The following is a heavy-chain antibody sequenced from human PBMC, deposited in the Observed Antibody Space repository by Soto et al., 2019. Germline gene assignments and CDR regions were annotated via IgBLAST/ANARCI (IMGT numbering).Heavy chain of an antibody. J-gene: IGHJ4*02. CDR3: AKDRDYPRDYFHY. D-gene: IGHD3-10*01. CDR2: ISANGQGI. V-gene: IGHV3-23*01. CDR1: GFTFNNYA. Sequence: GGSLRLSCAASGFTFNNYAMSWVRQAPGKGLEWVSAISANGQGIYYADSVKGRFIISRDNSKNTVFLHMDSLTAEDTAVYYCAKDRDYPRDYFHYWGQGTLVTVSS.